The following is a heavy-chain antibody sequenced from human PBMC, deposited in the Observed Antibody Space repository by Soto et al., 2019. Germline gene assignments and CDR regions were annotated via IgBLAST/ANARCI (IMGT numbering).Heavy chain of an antibody. Sequence: QVQLQQWGAGLLKPSETLSLTCAVYGGSFSGYYWSWIRQPPGKGLEWIGEINHSGSTNYNPSLKGRVTLSVKPVKKQVSLKPESLAARDTAVEYCARTKFRRSSYFGHWGPGTLVPVSS. D-gene: IGHD6-6*01. CDR1: GGSFSGYY. V-gene: IGHV4-34*01. J-gene: IGHJ4*02. CDR2: INHSGST. CDR3: ARTKFRRSSYFGH.